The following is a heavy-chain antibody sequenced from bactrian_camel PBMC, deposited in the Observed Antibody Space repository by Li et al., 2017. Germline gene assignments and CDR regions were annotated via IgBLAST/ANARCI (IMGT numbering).Heavy chain of an antibody. J-gene: IGHJ4*01. CDR3: AASGSLSWGNLQSRLLREVTYTF. CDR2: IYTGGDTT. Sequence: VQLVESGGGSVQAGGSLRLSCAASGFTFSSYYMMSWVRQAPGKGLEWVSSIYTGGDTTYYTDSVKGRFTISKDNAKNTLYLQMNSLKPEDTAMYYCAASGSLSWGNLQSRLLREVTYTFWGRGTQVTVS. CDR1: GFTFSSYY. D-gene: IGHD2*01. V-gene: IGHV3-2*01.